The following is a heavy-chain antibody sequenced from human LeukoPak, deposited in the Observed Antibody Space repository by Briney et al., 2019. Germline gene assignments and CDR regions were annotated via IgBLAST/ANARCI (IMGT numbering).Heavy chain of an antibody. J-gene: IGHJ4*02. CDR3: ARGYGDYGY. CDR1: GGSISSSNW. D-gene: IGHD4-17*01. CDR2: INHSGST. Sequence: SETLSLTCAVSGGSISSSNWWSWVRQPPGKGLEWIGEINHSGSTNYNPSLKSRVTISVDTSKNQFSLKLSSVTAADTAVYYCARGYGDYGYWGQGTLVTVSS. V-gene: IGHV4-4*02.